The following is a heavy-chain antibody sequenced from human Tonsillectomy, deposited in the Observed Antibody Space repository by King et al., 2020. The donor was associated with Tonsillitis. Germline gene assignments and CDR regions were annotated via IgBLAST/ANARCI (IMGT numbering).Heavy chain of an antibody. D-gene: IGHD4-17*01. CDR2: ISSRSSYT. V-gene: IGHV3-11*05. CDR1: GFTFSDNY. CDR3: AGAVSGDDYGDYGVGAFDI. Sequence: VQLVESGGGLVKPGGSLRLSCAASGFTFSDNYMSWIRQAPGKGLEWVSYISSRSSYTNYADSVKGRFTISRDNAKNSLFLQMNSLRADDTAVYYCAGAVSGDDYGDYGVGAFDIWGQGTMVTVSS. J-gene: IGHJ3*02.